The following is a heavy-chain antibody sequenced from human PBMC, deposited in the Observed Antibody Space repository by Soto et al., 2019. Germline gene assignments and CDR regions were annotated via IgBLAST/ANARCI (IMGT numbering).Heavy chain of an antibody. CDR3: ARFTVVIGVFYYFDY. J-gene: IGHJ4*02. D-gene: IGHD2-21*01. V-gene: IGHV4-39*01. Sequence: SETLSLTCTVSGGSISSSSYYWGWIRQPPGKGLEWIGSIYYSGSTYYNPSLKSRVTISVDTSKNQFSLKLSSVTAADTAVYYCARFTVVIGVFYYFDYWGQGTLVTVSS. CDR2: IYYSGST. CDR1: GGSISSSSYY.